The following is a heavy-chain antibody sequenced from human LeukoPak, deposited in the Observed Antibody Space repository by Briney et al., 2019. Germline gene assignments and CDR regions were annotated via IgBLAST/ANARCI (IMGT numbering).Heavy chain of an antibody. CDR3: ARGGDILTGYYPDY. CDR2: MNPNSGNT. V-gene: IGHV1-8*01. D-gene: IGHD3-9*01. Sequence: GASVKVSCKASGYTFTSYDINWVRQATGQGLEWMGWMNPNSGNTDYAQKLQGRVTMTTDTSTSTAYMELRSLRSDDTAVYYCARGGDILTGYYPDYWGQGTLVTVSS. CDR1: GYTFTSYD. J-gene: IGHJ4*02.